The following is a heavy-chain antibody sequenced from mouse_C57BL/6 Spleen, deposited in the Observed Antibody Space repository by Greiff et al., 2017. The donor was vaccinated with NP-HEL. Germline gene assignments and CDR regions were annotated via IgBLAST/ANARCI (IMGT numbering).Heavy chain of an antibody. J-gene: IGHJ4*01. CDR3: ANYDYDAGGAMDY. CDR1: GFSLTSYA. V-gene: IGHV2-9-1*01. CDR2: IWTGGGT. D-gene: IGHD2-4*01. Sequence: VKLMESGPGLVAPSQSLSITCTVSGFSLTSYAISWVRPPPGKGLEWLGVIWTGGGTNYNSALKSRLSISKDNSKSQVFLKMNSLQTDDTARYYCANYDYDAGGAMDYWGQGTSVTVSS.